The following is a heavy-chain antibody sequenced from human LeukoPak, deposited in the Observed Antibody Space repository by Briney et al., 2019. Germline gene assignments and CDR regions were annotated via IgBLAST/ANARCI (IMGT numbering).Heavy chain of an antibody. CDR3: SREARRAGTSSDI. Sequence: GGSLRLSCAASGFTFSDHYMDWVRQAPGKGLEWVGLTKNRAYSYNIEYAAPVKGRFTISRDDSKNSLYLQMNSLRIEDTAVYHCSREARRAGTSSDIWGQGTVVTVSS. V-gene: IGHV3-72*01. CDR2: TKNRAYSYNI. D-gene: IGHD1-7*01. J-gene: IGHJ3*02. CDR1: GFTFSDHY.